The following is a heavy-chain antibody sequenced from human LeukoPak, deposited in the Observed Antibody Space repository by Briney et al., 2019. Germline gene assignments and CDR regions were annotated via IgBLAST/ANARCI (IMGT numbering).Heavy chain of an antibody. V-gene: IGHV1-69*05. CDR1: GGTFNNYA. CDR2: IIPIFVTS. D-gene: IGHD6-13*01. J-gene: IGHJ5*02. Sequence: GASVKVSCKASGGTFNNYAISWVRQAPGQGLEWMGEIIPIFVTSTYAQKYRGRLAITTDESTSTAYMELSSLRSEGTAVYYCAGMVSPTAAGTGYFDPWGQGTLVTVSS. CDR3: AGMVSPTAAGTGYFDP.